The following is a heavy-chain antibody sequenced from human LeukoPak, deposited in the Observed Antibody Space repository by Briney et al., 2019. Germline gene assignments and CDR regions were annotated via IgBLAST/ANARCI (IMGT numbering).Heavy chain of an antibody. Sequence: SETLSLTCTVSGGSISSSSYYWGWIRQPPGKGLEWIGSIYYSGSTYYNPSLKSRVTISVDVSKNQFSLRLNSVTAADTAVYYCARVVYGDSSKDFDYWGQGTLVTVSS. D-gene: IGHD4-17*01. CDR3: ARVVYGDSSKDFDY. J-gene: IGHJ4*02. CDR2: IYYSGST. V-gene: IGHV4-39*07. CDR1: GGSISSSSYY.